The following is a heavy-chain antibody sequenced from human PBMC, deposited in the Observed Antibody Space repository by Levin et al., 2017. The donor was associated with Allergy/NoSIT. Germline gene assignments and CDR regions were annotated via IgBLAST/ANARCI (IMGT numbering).Heavy chain of an antibody. CDR3: VNLEGVTPIVTDNDSFDV. J-gene: IGHJ3*01. D-gene: IGHD2-21*02. CDR2: ISPDGSSA. V-gene: IGHV3-74*01. Sequence: GGSLRLSCGASGFMFSSYWMHWVRQVPGKGLVWVSRISPDGSSAAYADSVKGRFTVSRDNAKNTLYLQMNSLRAEDTALYYCVNLEGVTPIVTDNDSFDVWGQGTMVTVSS. CDR1: GFMFSSYW.